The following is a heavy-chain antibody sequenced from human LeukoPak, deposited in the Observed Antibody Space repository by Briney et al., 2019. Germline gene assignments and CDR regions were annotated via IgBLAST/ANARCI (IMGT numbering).Heavy chain of an antibody. CDR2: ISDDGSRQ. CDR3: VKDRTGTYTLDY. V-gene: IGHV3-30-3*01. J-gene: IGHJ4*02. CDR1: GITFSNYA. D-gene: IGHD3-16*01. Sequence: AGRSLRLSCAATGITFSNYAIHCGRQAPGKGLEWVAFISDDGSRQHYADSVKGRFTISRDNSKNTLNLQMNSLRAEDTAVYYCVKDRTGTYTLDYWGQGTLVTVSS.